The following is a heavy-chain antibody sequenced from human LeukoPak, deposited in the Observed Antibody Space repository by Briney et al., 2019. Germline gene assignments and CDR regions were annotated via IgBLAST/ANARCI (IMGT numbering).Heavy chain of an antibody. D-gene: IGHD3-3*01. Sequence: NPSETLSLTCTVSGGSISSCYWSWIRQPPGKGLEWIGYIYYSGSTNYNPSLKSRVTISVDTSKNQFSLKLSSVTAADTAVYYCARVAATYYDFWSGLYYYYYYMDVWGKGTTVTVSS. V-gene: IGHV4-59*01. J-gene: IGHJ6*03. CDR2: IYYSGST. CDR3: ARVAATYYDFWSGLYYYYYYMDV. CDR1: GGSISSCY.